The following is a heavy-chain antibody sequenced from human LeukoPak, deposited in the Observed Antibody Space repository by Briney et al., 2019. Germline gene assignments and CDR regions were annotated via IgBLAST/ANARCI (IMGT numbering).Heavy chain of an antibody. V-gene: IGHV3-23*01. J-gene: IGHJ4*02. CDR2: ISGRGDSA. D-gene: IGHD6-13*01. Sequence: GGSLTLSCAVSGLNFKFYAMSWVRQAPGKGLEWVSGISGRGDSADYADSVKGRFTISRDNSKNTLYLQMNSLRAEDTAVYYCADEGYSSPYYFDYWGQGTLVTVSS. CDR1: GLNFKFYA. CDR3: ADEGYSSPYYFDY.